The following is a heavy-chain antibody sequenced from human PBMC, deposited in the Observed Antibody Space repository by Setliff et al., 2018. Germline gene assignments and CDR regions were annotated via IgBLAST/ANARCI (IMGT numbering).Heavy chain of an antibody. Sequence: SGPTLVNPTQTLTLTCTFSGFSLTTSGVGVGWVRQPPGKALEWLAIIFWDDDKRYSPSLKNRLTITKDSLKRQVVLTMTNVDPVDTATYYCVHRPGYCFTTTCWNFDYWGQGALGTVSS. D-gene: IGHD2-2*01. CDR2: IFWDDDK. CDR3: VHRPGYCFTTTCWNFDY. V-gene: IGHV2-5*02. J-gene: IGHJ4*02. CDR1: GFSLTTSGVG.